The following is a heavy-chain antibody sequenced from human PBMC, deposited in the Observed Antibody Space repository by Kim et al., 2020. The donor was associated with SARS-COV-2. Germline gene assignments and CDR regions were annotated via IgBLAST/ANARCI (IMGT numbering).Heavy chain of an antibody. CDR3: ATGRGVCSGYGCYHIY. V-gene: IGHV3-23*05. CDR1: GFTFSDYG. J-gene: IGHJ4*01. D-gene: IGHD3-3*01. Sequence: GGSLRLSCEASGFTFSDYGLSWVRQAPGKGLQWVSGIVRNGGDTSYADSVKGRFTVSRDNSKNTLYLQMSSLRAEDTAVYYCATGRGVCSGYGCYHIYWG. CDR2: IVRNGGDT.